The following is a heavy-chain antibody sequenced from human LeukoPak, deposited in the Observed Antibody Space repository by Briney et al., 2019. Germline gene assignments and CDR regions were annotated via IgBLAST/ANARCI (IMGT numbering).Heavy chain of an antibody. Sequence: GGSLRLSCAASGFTFSSYAMSWVRQAPGKGLECVSSISHDGYSTYYADSVKGRFTISRDDSKNTLSLQMNSLRAEDTATYYCAKDVWAWQQLPPGLEYWGQGTPVTVSS. CDR3: AKDVWAWQQLPPGLEY. CDR1: GFTFSSYA. D-gene: IGHD6-13*01. V-gene: IGHV3-23*01. J-gene: IGHJ4*02. CDR2: ISHDGYST.